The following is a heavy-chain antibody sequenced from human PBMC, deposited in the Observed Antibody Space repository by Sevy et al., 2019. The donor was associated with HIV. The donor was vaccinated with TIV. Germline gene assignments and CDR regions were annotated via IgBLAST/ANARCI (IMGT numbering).Heavy chain of an antibody. CDR1: GFTFSGYW. V-gene: IGHV3-7*01. CDR2: INQDGSKN. Sequence: GGSLRLSCAASGFTFSGYWMSWVRQVPGKGLQWVANINQDGSKNEFVDSVKGRFTISRDKPKNSVYLQMNSLRAEDTAVYYCAREGAGGFDYWGQGTLVTVSS. J-gene: IGHJ4*02. CDR3: AREGAGGFDY. D-gene: IGHD2-15*01.